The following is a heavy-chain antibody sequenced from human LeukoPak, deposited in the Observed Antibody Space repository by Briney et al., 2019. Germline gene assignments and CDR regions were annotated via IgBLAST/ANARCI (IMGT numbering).Heavy chain of an antibody. Sequence: PGGSLRLSCAASGFTVSSDSMSWVRQAPGKGLEWVSLIYTGGNTYYADSVKGRLTISRQNSQNTLYLQMNSLRTEDTAVYYCARSGSGTPYFDYWGQGTLVTVSS. CDR2: IYTGGNT. V-gene: IGHV3-53*04. J-gene: IGHJ4*02. CDR1: GFTVSSDS. CDR3: ARSGSGTPYFDY. D-gene: IGHD6-13*01.